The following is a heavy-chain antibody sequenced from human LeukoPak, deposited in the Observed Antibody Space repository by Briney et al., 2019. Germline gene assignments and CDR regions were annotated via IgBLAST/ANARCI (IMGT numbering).Heavy chain of an antibody. J-gene: IGHJ4*02. CDR2: IRSKANSYAT. Sequence: KLSCAASGFTFSGSAMHWVRQASGKGLEWVGRIRSKANSYATAYAASVKGRFTISRDDSKNTAYLQMNSLKTEDTAVYYCTTSLTSGYYIDYWGQGTLVTVSS. V-gene: IGHV3-73*01. CDR1: GFTFSGSA. CDR3: TTSLTSGYYIDY. D-gene: IGHD3-22*01.